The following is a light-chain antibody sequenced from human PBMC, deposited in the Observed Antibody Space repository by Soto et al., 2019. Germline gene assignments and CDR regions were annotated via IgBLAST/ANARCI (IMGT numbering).Light chain of an antibody. J-gene: IGKJ1*01. CDR1: HSISKL. Sequence: DIQMTQSPSTLSASAGDRVAITCRASHSISKLLAWYQQKPGKAPKLLIYKASSLESGVPSRFSGSGSGTEFTLTISSLQPDDFATYYCQHYYNYPWAFGQGTRVEIK. CDR2: KAS. V-gene: IGKV1-5*03. CDR3: QHYYNYPWA.